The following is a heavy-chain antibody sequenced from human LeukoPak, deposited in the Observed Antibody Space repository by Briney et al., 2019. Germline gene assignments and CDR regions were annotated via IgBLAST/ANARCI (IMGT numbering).Heavy chain of an antibody. Sequence: SVKVSCKASGGTFSSSSISWVRQAPGQGLEWMGGIIPIFGTANYAQKFQGRVTITADESTRTAYMKLSSLRSEDTAVYYCARPAGYRLPKEMFPYYWGQGTLVTVSS. CDR2: IIPIFGTA. D-gene: IGHD2-2*01. CDR3: ARPAGYRLPKEMFPYY. CDR1: GGTFSSSS. J-gene: IGHJ4*02. V-gene: IGHV1-69*13.